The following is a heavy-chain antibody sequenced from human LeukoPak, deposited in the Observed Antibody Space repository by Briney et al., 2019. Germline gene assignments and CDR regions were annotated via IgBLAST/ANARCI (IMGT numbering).Heavy chain of an antibody. CDR2: ISAYNGNT. D-gene: IGHD3-9*01. CDR1: GYTFTSYG. Sequence: ASVKVSCKASGYTFTSYGISWVRQAPGQGLEWVGWISAYNGNTNYAQKLQGRVTMTTDTSTSTAYMELRSLRSDDTAVYYCARHRYYDILTGPGSAFDIWGQGTMVTVSS. CDR3: ARHRYYDILTGPGSAFDI. J-gene: IGHJ3*02. V-gene: IGHV1-18*01.